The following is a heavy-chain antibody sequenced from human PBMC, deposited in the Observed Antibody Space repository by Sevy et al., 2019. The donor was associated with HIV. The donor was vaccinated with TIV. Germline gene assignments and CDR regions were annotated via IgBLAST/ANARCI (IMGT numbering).Heavy chain of an antibody. V-gene: IGHV4-61*01. CDR2: IYYSGST. J-gene: IGHJ5*02. CDR1: GGSVSSVNYY. Sequence: SETLSLTCTVSGGSVSSVNYYWSWIRQPPGKGLEWIGNIYYSGSTNYNPSLKSRVTISVDTSKNQFSLKLSSVTAADTAVYYCARDHSRSYYDSWFDPWGQGTLVTVSS. CDR3: ARDHSRSYYDSWFDP. D-gene: IGHD1-26*01.